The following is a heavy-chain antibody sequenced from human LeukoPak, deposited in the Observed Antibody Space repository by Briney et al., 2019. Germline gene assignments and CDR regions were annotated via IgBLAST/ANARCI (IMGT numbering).Heavy chain of an antibody. V-gene: IGHV4-30-4*01. CDR1: GGSISSGDYY. Sequence: SQTMSLTCIVSGGSISSGDYYWSRLRQPPGKGLEGSGYIFYTESTYYNSTLKSRITISVDTSKNQFSLKLSSVTAADTAVYYCARPDDYYGSGSPQVFDYWGQGTLVTVSS. J-gene: IGHJ4*02. D-gene: IGHD3-10*01. CDR2: IFYTEST. CDR3: ARPDDYYGSGSPQVFDY.